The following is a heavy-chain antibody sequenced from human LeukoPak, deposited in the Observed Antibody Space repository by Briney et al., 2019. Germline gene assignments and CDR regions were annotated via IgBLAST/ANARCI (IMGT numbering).Heavy chain of an antibody. CDR3: ARTSYGDYVGIYYFDY. V-gene: IGHV1-69*04. CDR1: GGTFSSYA. D-gene: IGHD4-17*01. CDR2: IIPILGIA. Sequence: ASVKVSCKASGGTFSSYAISWVRQAPGQGLEWMGRIIPILGIANYAQKFQGRVTLTADKSTSTAYMELSSLRSEDTAVYYCARTSYGDYVGIYYFDYWGQGTLVTVSS. J-gene: IGHJ4*02.